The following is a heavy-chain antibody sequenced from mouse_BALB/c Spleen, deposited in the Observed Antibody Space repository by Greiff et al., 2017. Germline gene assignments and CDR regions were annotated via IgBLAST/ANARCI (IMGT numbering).Heavy chain of an antibody. CDR1: GYSITSDYA. D-gene: IGHD2-14*01. Sequence: EVQLQESGPGLVKPSQSLSLTCTVTGYSITSDYAWNWIRQFPGNKLDWMGYISYIGSTSYNPSLKSRISITRDTSKNQFFLQLNSVTTEDTATYYCARSGPRYDGFAYWGQGTLVTVSA. V-gene: IGHV3-2*02. CDR3: ARSGPRYDGFAY. CDR2: ISYIGST. J-gene: IGHJ3*01.